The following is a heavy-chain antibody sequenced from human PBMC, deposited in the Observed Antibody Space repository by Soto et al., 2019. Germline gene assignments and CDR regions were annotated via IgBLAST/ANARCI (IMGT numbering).Heavy chain of an antibody. V-gene: IGHV4-39*01. Sequence: QLQLQESGPGLVKPSETLSLICSVSGVCISGSSYYWGWIRQPPGKGLEWIGSIYYSGQTYYNPSLNSRVTISIDRSKNQFSLNLTPVTATDTAIYYCARHGSSWGQGTLVTVSS. J-gene: IGHJ5*02. CDR1: GVCISGSSYY. CDR2: IYYSGQT. CDR3: ARHGSS.